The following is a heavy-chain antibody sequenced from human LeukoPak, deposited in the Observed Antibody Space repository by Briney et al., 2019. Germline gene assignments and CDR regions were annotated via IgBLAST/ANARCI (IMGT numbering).Heavy chain of an antibody. J-gene: IGHJ4*02. Sequence: GGSLRLSCAAAGFTFSTYSMNWVRQAPGKGLEWVAVIWYDGSNKYYADSVKGRFTISRDNSKNTLYLQMNSLRAEDTAVYYCARGDGDYYFDYWGQGTLVTVSS. CDR2: IWYDGSNK. CDR3: ARGDGDYYFDY. V-gene: IGHV3-33*08. CDR1: GFTFSTYS. D-gene: IGHD4-17*01.